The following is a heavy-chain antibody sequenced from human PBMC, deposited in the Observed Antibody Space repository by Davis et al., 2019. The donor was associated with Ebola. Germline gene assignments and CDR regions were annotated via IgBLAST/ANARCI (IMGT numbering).Heavy chain of an antibody. J-gene: IGHJ6*02. CDR1: GFTFSSYA. V-gene: IGHV3-64D*06. Sequence: GESLKISCSASGFTFSSYAMHWVRQAPGKGLEYVSAISSNGGSTYYADSVKGRFTISRDNSKNTLYLQMSSLRAEDTAVYYCDYGMDVWGQGTTVTVSS. CDR3: DYGMDV. CDR2: ISSNGGST.